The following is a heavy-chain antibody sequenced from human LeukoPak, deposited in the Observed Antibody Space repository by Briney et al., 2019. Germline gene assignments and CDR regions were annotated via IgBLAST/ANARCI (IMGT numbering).Heavy chain of an antibody. D-gene: IGHD3-10*01. CDR3: ARGPYYGSGRNDY. CDR1: GGSFSGYY. CDR2: INHSGST. J-gene: IGHJ4*02. V-gene: IGHV4-34*01. Sequence: PSETLSLTCAVYGGSFSGYYWSWIRQPPGKGLEGIGEINHSGSTNYNPSLKSGVAISVETSKNQFSLTLSSVTAADTAVYYCARGPYYGSGRNDYWGQGTLVTVST.